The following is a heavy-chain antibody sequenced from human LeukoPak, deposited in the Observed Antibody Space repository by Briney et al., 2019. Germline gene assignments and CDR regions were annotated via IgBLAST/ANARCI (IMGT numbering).Heavy chain of an antibody. CDR2: ISYDGSNK. CDR1: GFTFSSYA. D-gene: IGHD6-19*01. Sequence: GGSLRLSCAASGFTFSSYAMHWVRQAPGKGLEWVAVISYDGSNKYYADSVKGRFTISRDNAKNSLYLQMNSLRAEDTAVYYCARDQITGYSSLDYYYYYGMDVWGQGTTVTVSS. CDR3: ARDQITGYSSLDYYYYYGMDV. J-gene: IGHJ6*02. V-gene: IGHV3-30*04.